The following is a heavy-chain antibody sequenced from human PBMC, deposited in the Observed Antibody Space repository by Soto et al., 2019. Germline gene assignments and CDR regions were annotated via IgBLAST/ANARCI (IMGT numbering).Heavy chain of an antibody. V-gene: IGHV3-43D*03. J-gene: IGHJ6*02. CDR3: AKDLAYCSSTSCPKDVYYYGLVV. CDR2: ISWDGGST. Sequence: GGSLRLSCAASGFTFDDYAMHWVRQAPGKGLEWVSLISWDGGSTYYADSVKGRFTISRDNSKNSLYLQMNSLRAEDTALYYCAKDLAYCSSTSCPKDVYYYGLVVWGQGTTVTVSS. D-gene: IGHD2-2*01. CDR1: GFTFDDYA.